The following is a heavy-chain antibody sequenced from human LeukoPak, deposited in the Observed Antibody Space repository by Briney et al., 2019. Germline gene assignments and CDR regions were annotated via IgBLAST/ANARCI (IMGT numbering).Heavy chain of an antibody. CDR3: ARRGYYDTSGYLFDD. Sequence: PGGSLRLSCAASGFTFSSYEMNWVRQAPGRGLEWVSYISSSGSSIYYVDSVKGRFIISRDNAKNSLFLQMNSLRAEDTAVCYCARRGYYDTSGYLFDDWGQGTLVTVSS. CDR2: ISSSGSSI. V-gene: IGHV3-48*03. CDR1: GFTFSSYE. D-gene: IGHD3-22*01. J-gene: IGHJ4*02.